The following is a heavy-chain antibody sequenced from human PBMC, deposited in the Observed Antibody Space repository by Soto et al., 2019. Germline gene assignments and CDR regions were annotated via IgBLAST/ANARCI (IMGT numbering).Heavy chain of an antibody. V-gene: IGHV1-18*01. J-gene: IGHJ4*02. D-gene: IGHD6-13*01. Sequence: QVQLVQSGPEVKKPGASVKVSCKASGYSFSSYGISWVRQAPGKGLEWMGWISGYNENTNYPQKLQGRVTVTTDTSTSTAYMELRSLRSDDTAVYYCARDSGTWYSHIHYWGQGTLVTVSS. CDR2: ISGYNENT. CDR1: GYSFSSYG. CDR3: ARDSGTWYSHIHY.